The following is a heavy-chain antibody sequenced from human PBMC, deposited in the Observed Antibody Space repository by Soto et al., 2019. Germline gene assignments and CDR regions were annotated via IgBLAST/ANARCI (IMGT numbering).Heavy chain of an antibody. J-gene: IGHJ5*02. CDR2: IYYSGST. V-gene: IGHV4-59*01. CDR3: ARAQYSGYDSNWFDP. Sequence: PSETLSLTCTVSGGSISSYYWSWIRQPPGKGLEWIVYIYYSGSTNYNPSLKSRVTISVDTSKNQFSLKLSSVTAADTAVYYCARAQYSGYDSNWFDPWGQGTLVTVSS. D-gene: IGHD5-12*01. CDR1: GGSISSYY.